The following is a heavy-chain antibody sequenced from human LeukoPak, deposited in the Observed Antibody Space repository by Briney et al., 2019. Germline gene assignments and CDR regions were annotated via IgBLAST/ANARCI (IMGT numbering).Heavy chain of an antibody. D-gene: IGHD3-3*01. V-gene: IGHV1-18*01. CDR1: GYTFTSYG. J-gene: IGHJ4*02. CDR3: AREAYYDFWSGYYTQFYYFDY. Sequence: ASVKVSCKASGYTFTSYGISWVRQAPGQGLEWMGWISAYNGNTNYAQKLQGRVTMTTDTSTSTAYMELRSPRSDDTAVYYCAREAYYDFWSGYYTQFYYFDYWGQGTLVTVSS. CDR2: ISAYNGNT.